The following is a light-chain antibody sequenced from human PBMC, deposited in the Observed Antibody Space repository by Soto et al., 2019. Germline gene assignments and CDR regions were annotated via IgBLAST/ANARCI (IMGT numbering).Light chain of an antibody. J-gene: IGKJ5*01. CDR1: QSVRSSY. CDR2: DAS. CDR3: QQYGDSPQT. V-gene: IGKV3-20*01. Sequence: ENVLTQSPGTLSLSPGERATLSCRASQSVRSSYLAWYQQKPGQAPRLLLYDASSRATGIPDRFSGSGSGTDFTLSIDSLEPEDFAVYYCQQYGDSPQTFGQGTRLEI.